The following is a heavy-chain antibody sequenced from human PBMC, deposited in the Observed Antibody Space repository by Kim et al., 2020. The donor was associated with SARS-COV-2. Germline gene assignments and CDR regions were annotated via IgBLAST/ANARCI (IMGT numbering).Heavy chain of an antibody. CDR3: ARDLSLGRPGGFDY. Sequence: GGSLRLSCAASEFTFSRYSMNWVRQAPGKGLEWVSTISRNSDYIYYADSVEGRFTISRDNAKNSLYLQKNSLRADDTAMYYCARDLSLGRPGGFDYWGQGTLVTVSS. CDR1: EFTFSRYS. CDR2: ISRNSDYI. J-gene: IGHJ4*02. D-gene: IGHD3-10*01. V-gene: IGHV3-21*01.